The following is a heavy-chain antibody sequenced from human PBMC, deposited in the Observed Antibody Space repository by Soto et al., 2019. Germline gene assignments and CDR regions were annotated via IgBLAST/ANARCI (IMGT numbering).Heavy chain of an antibody. CDR1: GGSISSAAYY. D-gene: IGHD6-13*01. Sequence: PSETLSLTCTVSGGSISSAAYYWSWIRQHPGKGLEWIGYVSHSGSTNYNPSLKSRVTISVDTSKNQFSLKLSSVTAADTAVYYCARHLWVGSSWYLGAFDIWGQGTMVTVSS. J-gene: IGHJ3*02. CDR3: ARHLWVGSSWYLGAFDI. CDR2: VSHSGST. V-gene: IGHV4-61*08.